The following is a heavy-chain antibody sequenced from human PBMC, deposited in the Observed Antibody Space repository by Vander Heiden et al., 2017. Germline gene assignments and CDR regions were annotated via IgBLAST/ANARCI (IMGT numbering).Heavy chain of an antibody. CDR2: IYFSCST. CDR3: AITQGRYYASGPFDY. Sequence: QLQMQESGPGLVRPSETLSLTCTVSGGSIDSSTSYWGWIRQSPEKGLEWIGSIYFSCSTYYNPSLRSRVTISVDTSRNQLSLKLTSVTAADTALYFCAITQGRYYASGPFDYWGQGTLVTVSS. D-gene: IGHD3-10*01. CDR1: GGSIDSSTSY. J-gene: IGHJ4*02. V-gene: IGHV4-39*01.